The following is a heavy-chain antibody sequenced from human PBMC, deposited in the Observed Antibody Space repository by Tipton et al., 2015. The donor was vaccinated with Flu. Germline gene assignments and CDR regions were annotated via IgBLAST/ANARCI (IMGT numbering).Heavy chain of an antibody. Sequence: GSLRLSCSASGFTFSNFWMSWVRQAPGKGLEWVANIKHDGSEIFYVDSVRGRFTISRDNAKNSLFLQMNSLRADDTAVYYCARARSGDFEDFWGQGTLVTVSS. J-gene: IGHJ4*02. D-gene: IGHD2-21*02. V-gene: IGHV3-7*01. CDR2: IKHDGSEI. CDR3: ARARSGDFEDF. CDR1: GFTFSNFW.